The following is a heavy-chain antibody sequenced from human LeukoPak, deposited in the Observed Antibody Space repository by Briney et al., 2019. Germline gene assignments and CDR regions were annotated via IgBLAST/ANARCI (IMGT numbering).Heavy chain of an antibody. D-gene: IGHD3-10*01. Sequence: GGSLRLSCAASGFTVNTNYMSWVRQAPGKGLEWVSIMHSVGTTYYADSVKGRFTISRDNAKNSLYLQMNSLRDEDTAVYYCARDLLFGESLPFDYWGQGTLVTVSS. CDR3: ARDLLFGESLPFDY. V-gene: IGHV3-66*01. J-gene: IGHJ4*02. CDR2: MHSVGTT. CDR1: GFTVNTNY.